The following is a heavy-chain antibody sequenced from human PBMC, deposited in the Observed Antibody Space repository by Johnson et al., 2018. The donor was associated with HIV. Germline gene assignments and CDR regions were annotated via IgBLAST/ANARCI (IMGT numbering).Heavy chain of an antibody. CDR1: GFTFDDYG. V-gene: IGHV3-20*04. CDR3: ARDAYNSDACDI. Sequence: VQLVESGGRVVRPGESLRLSCAASGFTFDDYGMSRVRQAPGKGLEWVSGIHWNGGSTGYADSVMGRFTISRDKAKNSLYLQMNSLRAEDTALYYCARDAYNSDACDIWGQGTMVTVSS. CDR2: IHWNGGST. D-gene: IGHD5-24*01. J-gene: IGHJ3*02.